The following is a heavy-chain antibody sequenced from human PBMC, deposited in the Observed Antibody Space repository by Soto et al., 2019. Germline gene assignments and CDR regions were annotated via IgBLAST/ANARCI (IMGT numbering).Heavy chain of an antibody. CDR2: IYYSGST. J-gene: IGHJ4*02. Sequence: SETLSLTCTASGGSISSYYWSWIRQPPGKGLEWIGYIYYSGSTNYNPSLKSRVTISVDTSKNQFSLKLSSVTAADTAVYYCARGGAAAGTHPSDYWGQGTLVTVSS. CDR1: GGSISSYY. D-gene: IGHD6-13*01. CDR3: ARGGAAAGTHPSDY. V-gene: IGHV4-59*01.